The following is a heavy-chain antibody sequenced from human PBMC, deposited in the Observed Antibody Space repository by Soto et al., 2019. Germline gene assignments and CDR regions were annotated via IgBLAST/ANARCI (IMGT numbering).Heavy chain of an antibody. D-gene: IGHD2-2*01. CDR1: GFTFSSYA. CDR3: AKGGSTSCYGCAFAH. CDR2: ISDSGGST. Sequence: GGSLRLSCAASGFTFSSYAMSWVRQSPGKGLEWVSAISDSGGSTFYADSVKGRFTISRDNSKNTLYLQMNSLRTEDTAVYFCAKGGSTSCYGCAFAHWGQGTLVTVSS. V-gene: IGHV3-23*01. J-gene: IGHJ4*02.